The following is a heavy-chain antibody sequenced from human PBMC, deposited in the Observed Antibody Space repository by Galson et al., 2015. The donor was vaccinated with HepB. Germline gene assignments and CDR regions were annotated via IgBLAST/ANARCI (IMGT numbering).Heavy chain of an antibody. CDR3: ARDEDEREFDY. CDR2: IKQDGSEQ. V-gene: IGHV3-7*03. J-gene: IGHJ4*02. CDR1: GLTYSSQW. Sequence: SLRLSCAASGLTYSSQWLCWVRQAPGKGLECVANIKQDGSEQYFVDSVKGRFTISRDNAKNSLSLQMNSLRAEDTAVYYCARDEDEREFDYWGQGTLVTVSS.